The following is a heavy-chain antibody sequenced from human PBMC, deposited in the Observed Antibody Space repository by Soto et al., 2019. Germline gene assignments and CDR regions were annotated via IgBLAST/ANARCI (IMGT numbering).Heavy chain of an antibody. D-gene: IGHD3-10*01. CDR3: ARERRAYGSGSYYGMDV. CDR1: GGSISSGGYY. V-gene: IGHV4-31*03. Sequence: QVQLQESGPGLVKPSQTLSLTCTVSGGSISSGGYYWSWIRQHPGKGLEWIGYIYYSGSTYYNPSLKIRVTISVDTSKNQFSLKLSSVTAADTAVYYCARERRAYGSGSYYGMDVWGQGTTVTVSS. J-gene: IGHJ6*02. CDR2: IYYSGST.